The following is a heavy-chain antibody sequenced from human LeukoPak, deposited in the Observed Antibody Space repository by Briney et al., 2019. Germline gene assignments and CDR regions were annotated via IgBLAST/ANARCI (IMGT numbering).Heavy chain of an antibody. CDR1: GGSFSGYY. CDR3: ASLPYYDFWSGYFPFDY. CDR2: INHSGST. V-gene: IGHV4-34*01. Sequence: SETLSLTCAVYGGSFSGYYWSWIRQAPGKGLGWIGEINHSGSTNYNPSLKSRVTISVDTSKNQFSLKPSSVTAADTAVYYCASLPYYDFWSGYFPFDYWGQGTLVTVSS. J-gene: IGHJ4*02. D-gene: IGHD3-3*01.